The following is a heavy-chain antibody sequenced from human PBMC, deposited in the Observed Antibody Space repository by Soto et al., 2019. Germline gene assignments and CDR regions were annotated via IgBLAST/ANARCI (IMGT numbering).Heavy chain of an antibody. J-gene: IGHJ4*02. V-gene: IGHV3-11*06. CDR3: ARSVDNYNVLDY. D-gene: IGHD3-10*02. CDR1: GFKVSEYY. Sequence: GGSLRLSCAASGFKVSEYYMSWIRQAPGKGLEWLSYSSNSGTYTRYADSVKGRFSISRDNAKNSLFLQINSLRGEDSATYYCARSVDNYNVLDYWGQGTPVTVSS. CDR2: SSNSGTYT.